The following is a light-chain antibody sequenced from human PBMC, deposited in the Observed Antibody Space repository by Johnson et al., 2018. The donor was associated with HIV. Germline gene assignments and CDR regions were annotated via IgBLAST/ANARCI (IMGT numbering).Light chain of an antibody. CDR1: TPNIGNYY. Sequence: QSVLTQPPSVSAAPGQKVTISCSGSTPNIGNYYISWYHQLPGTAPKLLIYDNDKRPSGIPERFSGSSSGTIVTLTISGVQPEDEADYYCLSADSSGTPPDVFGTGTKVTVL. CDR2: DND. CDR3: LSADSSGTPPDV. J-gene: IGLJ1*01. V-gene: IGLV1-51*01.